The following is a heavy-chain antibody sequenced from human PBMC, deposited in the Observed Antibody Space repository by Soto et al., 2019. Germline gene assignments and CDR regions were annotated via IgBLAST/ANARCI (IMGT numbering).Heavy chain of an antibody. CDR3: ARGLIRSGSSDY. J-gene: IGHJ4*02. V-gene: IGHV1-2*02. CDR1: GYTFTGYD. CDR2: INPNSGGT. Sequence: ASVKVSCKASGYTFTGYDMHWVRRATGQGLEWMGWINPNSGGTNYAQKFQGRVTMTRNTSISTVYMELSSLRSEDTAVYYCARGLIRSGSSDYWGQGTLVTVSS. D-gene: IGHD3-10*01.